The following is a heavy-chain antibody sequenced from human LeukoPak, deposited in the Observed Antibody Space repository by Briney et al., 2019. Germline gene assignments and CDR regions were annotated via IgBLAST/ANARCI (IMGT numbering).Heavy chain of an antibody. CDR2: ISGSGGST. D-gene: IGHD3-10*01. CDR1: GFTFSSYA. Sequence: PGGSLRLSCAASGFTFSSYAMSWVRQAPGKGLEWVSAISGSGGSTYYADSVKGRFTISRDNSKNTLYLQMNSLRAEDTAVYYCAKGMEYYYGSGSYPDIWGQGTMVTVSS. V-gene: IGHV3-23*01. CDR3: AKGMEYYYGSGSYPDI. J-gene: IGHJ3*02.